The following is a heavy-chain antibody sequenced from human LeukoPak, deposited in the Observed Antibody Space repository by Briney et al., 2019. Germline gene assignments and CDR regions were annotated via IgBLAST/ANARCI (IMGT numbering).Heavy chain of an antibody. J-gene: IGHJ4*02. D-gene: IGHD3-22*01. CDR3: AAFITTKLDY. CDR2: ASSDEINQ. V-gene: IGHV3-30*03. CDR1: EFTFKNHG. Sequence: GGSLRLSCVISEFTFKNHGLHWVRQAPGKGLEWVAVASSDEINQYYADSVKGRFIISRDNSRNTLNLQMNNLRTEDTAFYYCAAFITTKLDYWGQGILVTVSS.